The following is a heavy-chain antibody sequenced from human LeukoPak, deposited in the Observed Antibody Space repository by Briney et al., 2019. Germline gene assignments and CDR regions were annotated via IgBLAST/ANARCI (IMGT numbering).Heavy chain of an antibody. CDR1: GFTFSSYA. CDR2: ISYDGSNK. D-gene: IGHD6-19*01. V-gene: IGHV3-30*04. J-gene: IGHJ4*02. Sequence: PGRSLRLSCAASGFTFSSYAMHWVGQAPGKGLEWVAVISYDGSNKYYADSVKGRFTISRDNSKNTLYLQMNSLRAEDTAVYYCAGSSSGWDYFDYWGQGTLVTVSS. CDR3: AGSSSGWDYFDY.